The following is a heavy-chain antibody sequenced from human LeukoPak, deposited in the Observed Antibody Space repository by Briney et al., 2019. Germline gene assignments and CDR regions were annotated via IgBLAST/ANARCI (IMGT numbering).Heavy chain of an antibody. D-gene: IGHD5-24*01. CDR3: AKVAEMATIGGLDY. V-gene: IGHV3-23*01. CDR2: ITGSGGST. J-gene: IGHJ4*02. Sequence: PGGSLRLSCAASGFSFSDPGMNWVRQAPGKGLEWVSGITGSGGSTYYADSVKGRFTISRDNSKNTLYLQMNSLRAEDTAVYYCAKVAEMATIGGLDYWGQGTLVTVSS. CDR1: GFSFSDPG.